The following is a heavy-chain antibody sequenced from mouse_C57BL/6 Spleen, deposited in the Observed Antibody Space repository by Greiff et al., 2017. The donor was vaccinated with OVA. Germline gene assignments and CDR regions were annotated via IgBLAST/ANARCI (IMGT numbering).Heavy chain of an antibody. CDR2: FYPGSGSI. Sequence: VQLQQSGAELVKPGASVKLSCKASGYTFTEYTIHWVKQRSGQGLEWIGWFYPGSGSIKYNEKFKDKATLTADKSSSTVYMELSRLTSEDSAVYFCARHEAPYYYGSREAMDYWGQGTSVTVSS. V-gene: IGHV1-62-2*01. CDR3: ARHEAPYYYGSREAMDY. J-gene: IGHJ4*01. D-gene: IGHD1-1*01. CDR1: GYTFTEYT.